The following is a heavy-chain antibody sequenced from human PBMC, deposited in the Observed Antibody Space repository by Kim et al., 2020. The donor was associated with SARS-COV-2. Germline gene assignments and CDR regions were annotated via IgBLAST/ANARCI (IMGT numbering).Heavy chain of an antibody. CDR3: AREPYYYYSSGHH. D-gene: IGHD3-22*01. V-gene: IGHV4-39*02. Sequence: YTPSLKSRVTISVGSSKNHFSLELSSVTAADTAVYYCAREPYYYYSSGHHWGQGTLVTVSS. J-gene: IGHJ4*02.